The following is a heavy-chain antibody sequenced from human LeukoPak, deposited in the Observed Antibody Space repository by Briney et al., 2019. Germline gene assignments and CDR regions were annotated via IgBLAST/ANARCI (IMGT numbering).Heavy chain of an antibody. Sequence: PSETLSLTCAVYGGSFSGYYWSWIRQPPGKGLEWIGEINHSGSTNYNPSLKSRVTISVDTSKIQFSLKLSSVTAADTAVYYCARCGMGATDFDYWGQGTLVTVSS. CDR2: INHSGST. D-gene: IGHD1-26*01. J-gene: IGHJ4*02. CDR3: ARCGMGATDFDY. V-gene: IGHV4-34*01. CDR1: GGSFSGYY.